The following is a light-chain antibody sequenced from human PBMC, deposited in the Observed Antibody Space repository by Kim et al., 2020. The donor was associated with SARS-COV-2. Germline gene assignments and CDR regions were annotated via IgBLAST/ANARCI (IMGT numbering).Light chain of an antibody. J-gene: IGLJ2*01. CDR1: KLGDKY. CDR2: QGN. CDR3: QAWVTSTVV. V-gene: IGLV3-1*01. Sequence: SYELTQPPSVSVSPGQTASITCSGDKLGDKYACWYQQKPGQSPVLVIYQGNKRPSGIPERFSGSNYGNTATLTISGTQPMDEADYYCQAWVTSTVVFGGG.